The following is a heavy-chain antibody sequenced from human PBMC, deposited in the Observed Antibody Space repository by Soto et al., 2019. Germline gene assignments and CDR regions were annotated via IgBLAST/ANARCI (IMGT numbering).Heavy chain of an antibody. Sequence: ASVKVSCKVSGYTLTELSMHWVRQAPGKGLEWMGGFDPEDGETIYAQKFQGRVTMTEDTSTDTAYMELSSPRSEDTAVYYCATVDTAMVYFDYWGQGTLVTVSS. D-gene: IGHD5-18*01. J-gene: IGHJ4*02. V-gene: IGHV1-24*01. CDR3: ATVDTAMVYFDY. CDR1: GYTLTELS. CDR2: FDPEDGET.